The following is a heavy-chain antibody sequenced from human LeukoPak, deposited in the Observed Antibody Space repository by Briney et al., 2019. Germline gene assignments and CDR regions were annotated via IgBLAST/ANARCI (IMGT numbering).Heavy chain of an antibody. CDR3: ARGIWEMATIPYWYFDI. Sequence: SETLSLTCTVSGGSISSYYWSWIRQPPGKGLEWIGEINPSGSTTYNPSLKSRVTLSVDTSKNQISLRLTSVTAADTALYYCARGIWEMATIPYWYFDIWGRGTLVTVSS. D-gene: IGHD5-24*01. CDR2: INPSGST. J-gene: IGHJ2*01. V-gene: IGHV4-59*12. CDR1: GGSISSYY.